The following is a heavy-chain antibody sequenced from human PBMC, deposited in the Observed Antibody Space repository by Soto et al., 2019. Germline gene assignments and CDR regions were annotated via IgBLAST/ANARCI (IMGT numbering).Heavy chain of an antibody. CDR2: IYHSGST. D-gene: IGHD1-26*01. CDR3: ARVSGSYYYGMDV. J-gene: IGHJ6*02. Sequence: QVQLRESGPGLVKPSVTLSLTCAVSGGSISSINWWSWVRQPPGKGLEWIGEIYHSGSTNYNPSLKSRVTISVDKSKNQFSLKLSSVTAADTAVYYCARVSGSYYYGMDVWGQGTTVTVSS. V-gene: IGHV4-4*02. CDR1: GGSISSINW.